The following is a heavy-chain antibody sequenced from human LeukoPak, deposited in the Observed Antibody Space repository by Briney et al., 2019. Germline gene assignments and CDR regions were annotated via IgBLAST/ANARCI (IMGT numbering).Heavy chain of an antibody. CDR2: ISYDGSNK. Sequence: PGRSLRLSCADSGFTFNSHMHWVRQAPGEGLEWVAAISYDGSNKKYGDSVKGRFTISSDNSKNTLYLQTNSLRPEDTAVYYCARQSSVTRSGLDSWGQGTLVTVSS. CDR1: GFTFNSH. V-gene: IGHV3-30*04. CDR3: ARQSSVTRSGLDS. D-gene: IGHD4-17*01. J-gene: IGHJ4*02.